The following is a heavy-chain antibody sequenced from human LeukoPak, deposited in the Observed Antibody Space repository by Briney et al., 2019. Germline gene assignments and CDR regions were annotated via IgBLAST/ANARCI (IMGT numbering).Heavy chain of an antibody. CDR2: IYTSGST. Sequence: VKPPETLSLTCTVSGGSISSYYWSWIRQPAGKGLEWIGRIYTSGSTNYNPSLKSRVTMSVDTSKNQFSLKLSSVTAADTAVYYCARDYCSSTSCYPYYFDYWGQGTLVTVSS. CDR1: GGSISSYY. J-gene: IGHJ4*02. CDR3: ARDYCSSTSCYPYYFDY. D-gene: IGHD2-2*01. V-gene: IGHV4-4*07.